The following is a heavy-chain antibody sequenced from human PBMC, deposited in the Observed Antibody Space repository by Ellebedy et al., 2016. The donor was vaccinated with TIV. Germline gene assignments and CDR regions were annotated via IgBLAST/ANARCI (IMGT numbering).Heavy chain of an antibody. J-gene: IGHJ4*02. V-gene: IGHV3-74*01. CDR2: VNNDGSTT. D-gene: IGHD3-10*01. CDR1: GFTFSNSW. Sequence: GESLKISCAASGFTFSNSWMHWVRQAPGKGLVWVSRVNNDGSTTNYADSVKGRFTISRDNAKNTLYLQMNSLRAEDTAVYYCATSRSLDYWGQGTLVTVSS. CDR3: ATSRSLDY.